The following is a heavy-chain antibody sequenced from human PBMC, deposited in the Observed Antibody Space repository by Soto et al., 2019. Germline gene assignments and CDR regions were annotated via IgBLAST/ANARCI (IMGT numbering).Heavy chain of an antibody. V-gene: IGHV3-33*05. CDR1: GFTFRSYV. CDR2: TSYDGSNK. CDR3: ARWGTTGGLDV. D-gene: IGHD3-16*01. Sequence: QVQLVESGGGVVQPGTSRRFSCVGSGFTFRSYVIHWVRQAPGKGLEWVALTSYDGSNKDYGDSVKGRFTISRDNSRNTVDLQMDSLRREDTALYYCARWGTTGGLDVWGQGTLVSVSS. J-gene: IGHJ1*01.